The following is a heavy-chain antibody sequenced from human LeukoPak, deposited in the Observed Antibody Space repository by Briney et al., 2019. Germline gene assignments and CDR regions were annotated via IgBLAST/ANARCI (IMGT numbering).Heavy chain of an antibody. CDR1: GGSISSYY. Sequence: SETLSLTCTVSGGSISSYYWSWIRQPAGKGLEWIGRIYTSGSTNYNPSLKSRVTMSVDTSKNQFSLKLSSVTAADTAVYYCARGSRPSGSSPGGMDVWGQGTTVTVSS. D-gene: IGHD2-15*01. CDR3: ARGSRPSGSSPGGMDV. V-gene: IGHV4-4*07. J-gene: IGHJ6*02. CDR2: IYTSGST.